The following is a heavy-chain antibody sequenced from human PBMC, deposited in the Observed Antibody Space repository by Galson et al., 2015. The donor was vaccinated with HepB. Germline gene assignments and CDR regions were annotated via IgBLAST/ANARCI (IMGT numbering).Heavy chain of an antibody. CDR2: IRPGDSET. Sequence: QSGAEVKKPGESLKISCKASGYSFSTYWIAWVRQMPGKGLEWVGIIRPGDSETRYSTSFQGQVTISADKSISTAYLQWNSLKASDSAIYFCARHAGYFGVVSYYVYGMDVWGQGTTVTASS. V-gene: IGHV5-51*01. CDR1: GYSFSTYW. J-gene: IGHJ6*02. CDR3: ARHAGYFGVVSYYVYGMDV. D-gene: IGHD3-3*01.